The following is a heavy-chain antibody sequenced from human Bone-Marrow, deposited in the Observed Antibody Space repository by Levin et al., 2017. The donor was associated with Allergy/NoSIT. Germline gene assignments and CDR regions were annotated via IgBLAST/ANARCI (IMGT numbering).Heavy chain of an antibody. V-gene: IGHV3-48*03. J-gene: IGHJ4*02. Sequence: PGGSLRLSCAASGFSFSSYEMNWVRQAPGKGLEWVSYISSRNTTIYYADSVKGRFTISRDNAENSLYLQMNSLRGEDTAVYYCAREGSWSSTWLGNYYFDCWGQGTLVTVSS. CDR1: GFSFSSYE. CDR3: AREGSWSSTWLGNYYFDC. CDR2: ISSRNTTI. D-gene: IGHD6-13*01.